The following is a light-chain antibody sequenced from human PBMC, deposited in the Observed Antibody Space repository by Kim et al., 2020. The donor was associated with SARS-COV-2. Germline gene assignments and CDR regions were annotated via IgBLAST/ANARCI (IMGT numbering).Light chain of an antibody. V-gene: IGLV3-9*01. CDR2: RDS. CDR3: QVWDLASVF. Sequence: SVALRQTAKISCAGDNLGSKNVHWYQLKPGQAPLMVIYRDSSRPSGIPERFSGSKSGNTATLTISRAQAGDEADYFCQVWDLASVFFGGGTQLTVL. CDR1: NLGSKN. J-gene: IGLJ2*01.